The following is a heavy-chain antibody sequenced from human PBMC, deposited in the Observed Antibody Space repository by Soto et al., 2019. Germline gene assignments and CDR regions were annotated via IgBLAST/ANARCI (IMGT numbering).Heavy chain of an antibody. J-gene: IGHJ5*02. D-gene: IGHD3-3*01. CDR2: INHSGST. Sequence: QVQLQQWGAGLLKPSETLSLTCAVYGGSFSGYYWSWIRQPPGKGLEWIGEINHSGSTNYNPSLKSRVTISVDTSKNKFSLKLSSVTAAETAVYYCARRGNRVFGVVIVQCKWSDPRGQGTLVTVSS. V-gene: IGHV4-34*01. CDR1: GGSFSGYY. CDR3: ARRGNRVFGVVIVQCKWSDP.